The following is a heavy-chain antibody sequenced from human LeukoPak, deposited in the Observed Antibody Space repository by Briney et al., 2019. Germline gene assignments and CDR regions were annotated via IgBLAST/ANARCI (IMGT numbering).Heavy chain of an antibody. D-gene: IGHD3-22*01. V-gene: IGHV3-66*01. CDR3: ARSDSSGYLAFDY. J-gene: IGHJ4*02. CDR1: GFTFSSYA. Sequence: GGSLRLSCAASGFTFSSYAMTWVRQAPGKGLDWVSVIYSDGSTYYADSVKGRFTISRDSSKNTLYLQMNSLRAEDTAVYYCARSDSSGYLAFDYWGQGTLVTVSS. CDR2: IYSDGST.